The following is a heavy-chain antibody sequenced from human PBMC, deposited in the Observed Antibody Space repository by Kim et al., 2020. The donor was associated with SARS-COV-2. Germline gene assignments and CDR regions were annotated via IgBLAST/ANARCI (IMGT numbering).Heavy chain of an antibody. D-gene: IGHD1-26*01. CDR3: AKDEQGHIVGAPDGS. V-gene: IGHV3-43*02. Sequence: GGSLRLSCAASGFTFDDYAMHWVRQAPGKGLEWVSLISGDGGSTYYADSVKGRFTISRDNSKNSLYLQMNSLRTEDTALYYCAKDEQGHIVGAPDGSWGQGTLVTVSS. CDR1: GFTFDDYA. J-gene: IGHJ5*02. CDR2: ISGDGGST.